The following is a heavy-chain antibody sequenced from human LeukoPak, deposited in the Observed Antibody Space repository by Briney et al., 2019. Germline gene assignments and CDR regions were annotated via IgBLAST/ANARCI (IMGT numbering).Heavy chain of an antibody. CDR1: RFDFSSYN. D-gene: IGHD1-26*01. CDR3: ARLGGSYYTY. CDR2: IKQDGGEK. V-gene: IGHV3-7*01. J-gene: IGHJ4*02. Sequence: GGSLRLSCEASRFDFSSYNMHWVRQAPGKGLEWVANIKQDGGEKYYVDSVKGRFTISRDNAKNSLFLQMNSLRVEDTAVYYCARLGGSYYTYWGQGTLVTVSS.